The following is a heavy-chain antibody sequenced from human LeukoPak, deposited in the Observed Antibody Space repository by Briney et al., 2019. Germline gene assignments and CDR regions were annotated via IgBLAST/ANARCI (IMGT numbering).Heavy chain of an antibody. Sequence: PSETLSLTCTVSGGSISSYYWSWIRQPPGKGLEWIGYIYYSGSTNYNPSLKSRVTISVDTSKNQFSLKLSSVTAADTAVYYCARFITGRCSGGSCYSGWFDPWGQGTLVTVSS. CDR3: ARFITGRCSGGSCYSGWFDP. CDR1: GGSISSYY. V-gene: IGHV4-59*01. CDR2: IYYSGST. D-gene: IGHD2-15*01. J-gene: IGHJ5*02.